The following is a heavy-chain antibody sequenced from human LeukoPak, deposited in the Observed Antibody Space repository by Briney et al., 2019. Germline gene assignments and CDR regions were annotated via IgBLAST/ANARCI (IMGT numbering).Heavy chain of an antibody. D-gene: IGHD3-16*01. CDR1: GGSFSGYY. CDR3: YTSGGY. J-gene: IGHJ4*02. CDR2: IKEDGSDK. Sequence: ETLSLTCAVYGGSFSGYYWSWNRQAPGKGLEWVANIKEDGSDKYYVDTVKGRFTISRGNAKNSLDLQMNSLRTEDTAVYYCYTSGGYWGQGTLVTVSS. V-gene: IGHV3-7*01.